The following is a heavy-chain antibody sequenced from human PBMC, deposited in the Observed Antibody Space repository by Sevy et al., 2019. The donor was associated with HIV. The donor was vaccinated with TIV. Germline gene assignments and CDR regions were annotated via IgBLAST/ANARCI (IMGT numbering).Heavy chain of an antibody. CDR2: IFRTGKA. CDR1: GDSINNNSW. CDR3: ARHTTTTGTRGFDY. D-gene: IGHD1-1*01. V-gene: IGHV4-4*02. J-gene: IGHJ4*02. Sequence: SETLSLTCSLSGDSINNNSWWSWVRQPPGQGLEWIGEIFRTGKANYNASLESRVTISVDPSNNQIYLRLTSVTAADTDFYYCARHTTTTGTRGFDYRGQGALVTVSS.